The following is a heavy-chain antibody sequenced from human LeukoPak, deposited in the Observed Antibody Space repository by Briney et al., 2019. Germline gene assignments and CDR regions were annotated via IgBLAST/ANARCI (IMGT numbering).Heavy chain of an antibody. J-gene: IGHJ4*02. Sequence: PSETLSLTCTVSGGSISSSSYYWGWIRQPPGKGLEWLGSIYYSGSTYYNPSLKSRVTISVDTSKNQFSLKLSSVTAADTAVYYCARQDAYYYDSPLQLDYWGQGTLVTVSS. CDR1: GGSISSSSYY. D-gene: IGHD3-22*01. CDR2: IYYSGST. V-gene: IGHV4-39*01. CDR3: ARQDAYYYDSPLQLDY.